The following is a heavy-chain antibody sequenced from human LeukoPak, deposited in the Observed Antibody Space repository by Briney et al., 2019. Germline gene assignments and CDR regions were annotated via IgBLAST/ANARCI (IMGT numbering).Heavy chain of an antibody. Sequence: GGSLRLSCVVSGFTFSNYWMHWVRQTPGKGLVWVSRINTDGSSTRYADSVKGRFTISRDDSKNTLYLQMSSLRAEDTAVYYCARDGGSGWSSAFFDFWGQGTLVTVSS. D-gene: IGHD6-19*01. CDR3: ARDGGSGWSSAFFDF. CDR2: INTDGSST. V-gene: IGHV3-74*01. CDR1: GFTFSNYW. J-gene: IGHJ4*02.